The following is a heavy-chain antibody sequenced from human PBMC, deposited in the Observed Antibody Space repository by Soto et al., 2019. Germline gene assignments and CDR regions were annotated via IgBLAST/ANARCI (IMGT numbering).Heavy chain of an antibody. V-gene: IGHV4-39*01. J-gene: IGHJ4*02. CDR3: ARATYYDFWSGYVKFDY. CDR1: GGSISSISYY. Sequence: QLQLQESGPGLVKPSETLSLTCTVSGGSISSISYYWGCIRQPPGKGLEWIGSIYYSGSTYYNPSLKSRVTISVDTSKNQFSLKLSSVTAADTAVYYCARATYYDFWSGYVKFDYWGQGTLVTVSS. D-gene: IGHD3-3*01. CDR2: IYYSGST.